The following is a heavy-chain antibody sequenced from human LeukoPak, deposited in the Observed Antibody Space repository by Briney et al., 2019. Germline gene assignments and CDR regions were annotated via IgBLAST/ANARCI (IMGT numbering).Heavy chain of an antibody. CDR1: GFTVSSNY. CDR3: AREGGYYGSRSNYDY. J-gene: IGHJ4*02. Sequence: GGSLRLSCSASGFTVSSNYMSWVRQAPGKGLEWVSVIYSGGSTYYADSVKGRFTISRDNSKNTLYLQMNSLRAEDTAVYYCAREGGYYGSRSNYDYWGQGILVAVSS. D-gene: IGHD3-10*01. V-gene: IGHV3-66*01. CDR2: IYSGGST.